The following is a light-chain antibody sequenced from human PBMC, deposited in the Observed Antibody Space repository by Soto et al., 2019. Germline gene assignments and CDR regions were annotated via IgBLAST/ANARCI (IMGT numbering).Light chain of an antibody. V-gene: IGLV2-14*01. CDR1: SSDFGGYKH. Sequence: QSVLTQPASVSGSPGQSITISCTGTSSDFGGYKHVSWYQHHPGKAPKLMIYETSKRPSGVSDRFSGSKSGNTASLTISGLQAEDEADYYCFSFTSTNTHVFGSGTKVTVL. CDR3: FSFTSTNTHV. CDR2: ETS. J-gene: IGLJ1*01.